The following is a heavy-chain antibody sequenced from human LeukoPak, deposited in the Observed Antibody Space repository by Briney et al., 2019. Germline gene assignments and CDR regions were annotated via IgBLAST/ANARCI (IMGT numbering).Heavy chain of an antibody. CDR3: ARHMRAYYYGLIPFDP. CDR1: GYSISSGYY. CDR2: IHYSGST. J-gene: IGHJ5*02. Sequence: SETLSLTCTVSGYSISSGYYWGWIRQPPGKGLEWIGSIHYSGSTNYNPSLKSRVTISVDTSKNQFSLKLSSVTAADTAVYYCARHMRAYYYGLIPFDPWGQGTLVTVSS. V-gene: IGHV4-38-2*02. D-gene: IGHD3-10*01.